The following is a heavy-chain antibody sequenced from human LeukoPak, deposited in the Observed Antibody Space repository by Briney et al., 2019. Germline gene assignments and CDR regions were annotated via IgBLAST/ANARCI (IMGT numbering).Heavy chain of an antibody. Sequence: ASVKVSCKASGYTFTSYDINWVRQATGQGLEWMGWMNPNSGNTGYAQKLQGRVTMTTDTSTSTAYMELRSLRSDDTAVYYCARGDIVVVPADLWGRGTLVTVSS. CDR2: MNPNSGNT. J-gene: IGHJ2*01. D-gene: IGHD2-2*01. CDR1: GYTFTSYD. CDR3: ARGDIVVVPADL. V-gene: IGHV1-8*01.